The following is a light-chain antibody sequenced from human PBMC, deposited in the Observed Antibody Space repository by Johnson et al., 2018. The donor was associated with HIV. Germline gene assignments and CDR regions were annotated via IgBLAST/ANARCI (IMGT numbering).Light chain of an antibody. CDR2: ESN. V-gene: IGLV1-51*02. J-gene: IGLJ1*01. Sequence: QSVLTQPPSVSAAPGQRVTISCSGSSFNIGINFVSWYQQVPGTAPKLLICESNKRPSGIPNRFSGSKSGTSATLGITGLQTGDEADYYCVTWDTSLSIGAVFGTGTKVTVL. CDR3: VTWDTSLSIGAV. CDR1: SFNIGINF.